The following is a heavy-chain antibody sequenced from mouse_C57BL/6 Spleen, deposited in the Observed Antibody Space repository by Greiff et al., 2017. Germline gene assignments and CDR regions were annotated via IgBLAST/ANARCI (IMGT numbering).Heavy chain of an antibody. CDR3: ARDDYYGSSHWYFDV. CDR1: GFTFSDYG. J-gene: IGHJ1*03. Sequence: EVKLVESGGGLVKPGGSLKLSCAASGFTFSDYGMHWVRQAPEKGLEWVAYISSGSSTIYYADTVKGRFTISRDNAKNTLFLQMTSLRSEDTAMYYCARDDYYGSSHWYFDVWGTGTTVTVSS. CDR2: ISSGSSTI. D-gene: IGHD1-1*01. V-gene: IGHV5-17*01.